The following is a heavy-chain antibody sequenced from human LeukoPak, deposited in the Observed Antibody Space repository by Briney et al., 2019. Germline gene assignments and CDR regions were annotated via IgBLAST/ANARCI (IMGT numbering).Heavy chain of an antibody. J-gene: IGHJ4*02. CDR2: IIPIFGTP. D-gene: IGHD7-27*01. V-gene: IGHV1-69*05. CDR1: GGTFNSHA. Sequence: GASVKVSCKPSGGTFNSHAFSWVRQAPGQGLDWMGGIIPIFGTPNYAQKLQGRVTMTTDTSTSTAYMELRSLRSDDTAVYYCARDKLGTHDYWGQGTLVTVSS. CDR3: ARDKLGTHDY.